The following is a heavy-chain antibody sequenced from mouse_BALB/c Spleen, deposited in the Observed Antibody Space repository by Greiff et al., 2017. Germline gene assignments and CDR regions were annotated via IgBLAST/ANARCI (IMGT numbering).Heavy chain of an antibody. D-gene: IGHD1-2*01. CDR3: ARWDYYGFAY. Sequence: VQLQQSGAELVRPGVSVKISCKGSGYTFTDYAMHWVKQSHAKSLEWIGVISTYYGDASYNQKFKGKATMTVDKSSSTAYMELARLTSEVSAIYYCARWDYYGFAYWGQGTLVTVSA. CDR2: ISTYYGDA. V-gene: IGHV1S137*01. CDR1: GYTFTDYA. J-gene: IGHJ3*01.